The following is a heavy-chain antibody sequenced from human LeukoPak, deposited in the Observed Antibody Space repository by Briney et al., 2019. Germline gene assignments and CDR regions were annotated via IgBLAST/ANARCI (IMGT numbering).Heavy chain of an antibody. CDR2: ISSSSSYI. Sequence: GGSLRLSCAASGFTFSSYSMNWIRQAPGKGLEWVSSISSSSSYIYYADSVKGRFTISRDNAKNSLYLQMNSLRAEDTAVYYCAREHLGYCSGGSCSDHEYWGQGTLVTVSS. CDR3: AREHLGYCSGGSCSDHEY. J-gene: IGHJ4*02. V-gene: IGHV3-21*01. CDR1: GFTFSSYS. D-gene: IGHD2-15*01.